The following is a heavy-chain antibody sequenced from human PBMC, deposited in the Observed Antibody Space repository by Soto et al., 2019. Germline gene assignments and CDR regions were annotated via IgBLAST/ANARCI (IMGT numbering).Heavy chain of an antibody. CDR3: ARELYSSGWYYGMDV. V-gene: IGHV4-59*01. D-gene: IGHD6-19*01. CDR1: GGSISSYY. CDR2: IYYSGST. Sequence: SETLSLTCPVSGGSISSYYWSWIRQPPGKGLEWIGYIYYSGSTNYNPSLKSRVTISVDTSKNQFSLKLSSVTAADTAVYYCARELYSSGWYYGMDVWGQGTTVTVSS. J-gene: IGHJ6*02.